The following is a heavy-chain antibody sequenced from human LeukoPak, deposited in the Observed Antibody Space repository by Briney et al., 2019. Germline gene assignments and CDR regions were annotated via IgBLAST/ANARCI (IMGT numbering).Heavy chain of an antibody. Sequence: PGGSLRLSCAASGFTFSSYAMHWVRQAPGKGLEWVAVISYDGSNKYYADSVKGRFTISRDNSKNTLYLQMNSLRAEDTAVYYCARDKAPTYYYDSSALGSSYYFDYWGQGTLVTVSS. CDR1: GFTFSSYA. J-gene: IGHJ4*02. CDR2: ISYDGSNK. CDR3: ARDKAPTYYYDSSALGSSYYFDY. V-gene: IGHV3-30-3*01. D-gene: IGHD3-22*01.